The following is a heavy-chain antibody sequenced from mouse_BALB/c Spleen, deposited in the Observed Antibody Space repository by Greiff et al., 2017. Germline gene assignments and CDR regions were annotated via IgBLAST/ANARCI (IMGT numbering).Heavy chain of an antibody. CDR3: ARVSLDHDY. CDR1: GYSFTSYW. Sequence: QVQLQQPGAELVRPGASVKLSCKASGYSFTSYWMNWVKQRPGQGLEWIGVINPGSGGTNYNEKFKGKATLTADKSSSTAYMQLSSLTSDDSAVYFCARVSLDHDYWGQGTTLTVSS. D-gene: IGHD2-10*02. V-gene: IGHV1-54*01. J-gene: IGHJ2*01. CDR2: INPGSGGT.